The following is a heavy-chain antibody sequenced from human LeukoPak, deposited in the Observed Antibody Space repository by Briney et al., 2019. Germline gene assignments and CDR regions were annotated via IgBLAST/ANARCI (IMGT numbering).Heavy chain of an antibody. CDR3: ARAGGVDPVIAAAGTWYYYYYMDV. Sequence: AASVKVSCKASGYTFTSYYMHWVRQAPGQGLEWMGIINPSGGSTSYAQKFQGRVTMTRDTSTSTVYMELSSLRSEDTAVYYCARAGGVDPVIAAAGTWYYYYYMDVWGKGTTVTVSS. D-gene: IGHD6-13*01. CDR1: GYTFTSYY. CDR2: INPSGGST. V-gene: IGHV1-46*01. J-gene: IGHJ6*03.